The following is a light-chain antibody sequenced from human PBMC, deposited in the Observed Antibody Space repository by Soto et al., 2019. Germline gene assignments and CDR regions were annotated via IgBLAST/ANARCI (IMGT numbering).Light chain of an antibody. V-gene: IGLV3-21*04. CDR1: NIGRKS. J-gene: IGLJ2*01. CDR2: YDT. Sequence: SYELTQPPSVAVAPGETARISCGGNNIGRKSLFWYQQKAGQAPLLVIYYDTNRPSGIPARFSGSNSGNTATLTISGVEVGDEADYYCQVWDLSSGHREVFGGGTKVTVL. CDR3: QVWDLSSGHREV.